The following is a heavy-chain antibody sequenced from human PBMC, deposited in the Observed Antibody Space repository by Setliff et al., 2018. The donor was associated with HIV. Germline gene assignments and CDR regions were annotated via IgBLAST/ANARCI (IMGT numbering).Heavy chain of an antibody. CDR3: AKDLVEGVDSTSYYYVMDV. V-gene: IGHV3-21*01. Sequence: GGSLRLSCGASGISFGNHWMYWVRQAPGKGLEWVSFISSTGTYIYYADSMKGRFTISRDNAKNSLYLQMNSLRAEDTAVYYCAKDLVEGVDSTSYYYVMDVWGQGTTVTVSS. J-gene: IGHJ6*02. CDR1: GISFGNHW. CDR2: ISSTGTYI. D-gene: IGHD3-3*01.